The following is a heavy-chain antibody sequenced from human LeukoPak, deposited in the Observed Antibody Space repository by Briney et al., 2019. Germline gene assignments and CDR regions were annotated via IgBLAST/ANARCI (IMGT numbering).Heavy chain of an antibody. V-gene: IGHV3-21*01. CDR2: ISSSSSYI. CDR1: GFTYSSYS. Sequence: PGGSLRLSCAASGFTYSSYSMNWVRQAPGKGLEWVSSISSSSSYIYYADSVKGRFTISRDNAKNSLYLQMNSLRAEDTAVYYCAREGDDAFDIWGQGTMVTVSS. CDR3: AREGDDAFDI. J-gene: IGHJ3*02.